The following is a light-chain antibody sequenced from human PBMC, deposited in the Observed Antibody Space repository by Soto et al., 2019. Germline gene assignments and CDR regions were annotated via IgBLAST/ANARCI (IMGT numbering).Light chain of an antibody. CDR3: QQYGRSPPWT. CDR1: QYVDSRV. J-gene: IGKJ1*01. V-gene: IGKV3-20*01. CDR2: GTS. Sequence: EIVLTQSPGILSLSPGEGATLSCRASQYVDSRVLAWYQQRAGQVPRLLIYGTSSRATGIPDRFSGSGSGTDFTLTISRLEPEDFAVYYCQQYGRSPPWTFAQGTKVEMK.